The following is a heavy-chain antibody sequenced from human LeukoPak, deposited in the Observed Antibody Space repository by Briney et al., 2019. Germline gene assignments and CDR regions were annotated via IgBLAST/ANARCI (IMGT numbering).Heavy chain of an antibody. Sequence: PGGSLSLSCAASGLTFSTTAMSGLRHAPGRGLEWVSLISGNGENTYYADSVKGRFTISRDNSKNTVFLQMNSLRVEDTAVYYCAIRGALHSGTYFFGSWGQGTLVAVSS. D-gene: IGHD1-26*01. J-gene: IGHJ4*02. V-gene: IGHV3-23*01. CDR3: AIRGALHSGTYFFGS. CDR1: GLTFSTTA. CDR2: ISGNGENT.